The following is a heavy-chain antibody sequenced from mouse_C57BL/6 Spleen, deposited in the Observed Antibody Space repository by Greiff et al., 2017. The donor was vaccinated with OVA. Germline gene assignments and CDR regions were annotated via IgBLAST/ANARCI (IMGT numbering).Heavy chain of an antibody. V-gene: IGHV3-6*01. CDR2: ISYDGSN. CDR3: ARAGTGRLAY. D-gene: IGHD3-3*01. CDR1: GYSITSGYY. Sequence: EVKLMESGPGLVKPSQSLSLTCSVTGYSITSGYYWNWIRQFPGNKLEWMGYISYDGSNNYNPSLKNRISITRDTSKNQFFLKLNSVTTEDTATYYCARAGTGRLAYWGQGTLVTVSA. J-gene: IGHJ3*01.